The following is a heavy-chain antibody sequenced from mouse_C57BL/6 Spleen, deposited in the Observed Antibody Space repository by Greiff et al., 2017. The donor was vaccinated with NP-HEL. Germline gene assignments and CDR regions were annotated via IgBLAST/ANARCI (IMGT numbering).Heavy chain of an antibody. CDR1: GFTFSSYA. V-gene: IGHV5-4*03. D-gene: IGHD2-2*01. Sequence: EVKLVESGGGLVKPGGSLKLSCAASGFTFSSYAMSWVRQTPEKRLEWVATISDGGSYTYYPHNVKGRFTISRDNAKNNLYLQMSHLKSEDTAMYYCARGNDGYAMDYWGQGTSVTVSS. J-gene: IGHJ4*01. CDR3: ARGNDGYAMDY. CDR2: ISDGGSYT.